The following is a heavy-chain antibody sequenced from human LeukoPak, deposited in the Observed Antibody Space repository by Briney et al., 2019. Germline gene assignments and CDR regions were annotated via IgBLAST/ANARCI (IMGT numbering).Heavy chain of an antibody. CDR3: ARGDITMRGLLDY. Sequence: GGSLRLSCVASGFTFSSYEMNWVRQAPGKGLEWVSYISGSGNTIYYADSVKGRFTISRDNAKDSLYLQLNSLRAEDTALYYCARGDITMRGLLDYWGQGTLVTVSS. CDR1: GFTFSSYE. V-gene: IGHV3-48*03. J-gene: IGHJ4*02. D-gene: IGHD3-22*01. CDR2: ISGSGNTI.